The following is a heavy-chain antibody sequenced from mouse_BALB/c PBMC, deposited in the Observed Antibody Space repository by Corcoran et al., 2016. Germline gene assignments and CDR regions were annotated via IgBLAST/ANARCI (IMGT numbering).Heavy chain of an antibody. V-gene: IGHV9-3-1*01. CDR1: GYTFTNYG. J-gene: IGHJ4*01. D-gene: IGHD2-1*01. CDR2: INTYTGEP. Sequence: QIQLVQSGPELKKPGETVKISCKAAGYTFTNYGMNWETQAQGKGLMWMGCINTYTGEPTYADDFKGRFAFSLETSASTAYLQINNLKNEDTATYFCARQAYGKGAMDYWGQGTSVTVSS. CDR3: ARQAYGKGAMDY.